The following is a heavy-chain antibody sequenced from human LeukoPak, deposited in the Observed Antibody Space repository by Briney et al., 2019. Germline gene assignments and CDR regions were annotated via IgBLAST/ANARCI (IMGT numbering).Heavy chain of an antibody. D-gene: IGHD3-10*01. CDR1: GFTFSSNA. CDR2: IEPDGSGK. V-gene: IGHV3-7*01. J-gene: IGHJ4*02. Sequence: GGSLRLSCAASGFTFSSNAMSWVRQAPGKGLEWVADIEPDGSGKTYVDSVKGRFTISRDNAQQSLYLQMDTLTAEDTAVYYCVTSWVRQQRDFWGQGTLVTVSS. CDR3: VTSWVRQQRDF.